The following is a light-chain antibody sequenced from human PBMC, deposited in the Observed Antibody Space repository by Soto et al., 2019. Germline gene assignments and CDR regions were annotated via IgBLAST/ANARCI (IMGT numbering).Light chain of an antibody. J-gene: IGKJ2*01. CDR1: QSVNTK. V-gene: IGKV3D-15*01. CDR2: GAS. CDR3: QQYNNWPYT. Sequence: EKVMTQSPATMSVSPGQRATLSCRASQSVNTKLAWYQQKPGQAPRLLIDGASIRATGVPATFSGSGSGTELTLTVSSLQSEDFAVYYCQQYNNWPYTFGQGTKVDIK.